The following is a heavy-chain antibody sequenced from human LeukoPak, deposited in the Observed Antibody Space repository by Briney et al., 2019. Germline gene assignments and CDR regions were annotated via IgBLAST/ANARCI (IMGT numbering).Heavy chain of an antibody. Sequence: GGSLRLSCAASGFTFSSSAMSWVRQAPGKGLEWVSAISNNGGYTYYADSVQGRFTNSRDNSKSTLCLQMNSLRAEDTAVYYCAKQLGYCSDGSCYFPYWSQGTLVTVSS. D-gene: IGHD2-15*01. J-gene: IGHJ4*02. V-gene: IGHV3-23*01. CDR3: AKQLGYCSDGSCYFPY. CDR2: ISNNGGYT. CDR1: GFTFSSSA.